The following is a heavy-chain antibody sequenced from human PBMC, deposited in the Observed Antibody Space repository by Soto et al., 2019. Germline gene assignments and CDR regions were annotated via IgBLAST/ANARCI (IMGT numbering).Heavy chain of an antibody. V-gene: IGHV1-3*01. J-gene: IGHJ4*02. CDR2: INAGNGNT. Sequence: GASVKVSCKASGGTFSSYTISWVRQAPGQRLEWMGWINAGNGNTKYSQKFQGRVTITRDTSASTAYMELSSLRSEDTAVYYCARGNSGYDPYFDYWGQGTLVTVS. D-gene: IGHD5-12*01. CDR3: ARGNSGYDPYFDY. CDR1: GGTFSSYT.